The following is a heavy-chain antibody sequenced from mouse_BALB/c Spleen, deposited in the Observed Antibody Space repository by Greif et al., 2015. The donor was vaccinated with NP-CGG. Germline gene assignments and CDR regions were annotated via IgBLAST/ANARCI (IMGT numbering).Heavy chain of an antibody. D-gene: IGHD1-1*02. CDR3: ARLNYVYAMDY. J-gene: IGHJ4*01. Sequence: EVKLMESGGGLVKPGGSLKLSCAASGFTFSSYAMSWVRQTPEKRLEWVATISSGGSYTYYPDSVKGRFTISRDNAKNTLYLQMSSLRSEDTAMYYCARLNYVYAMDYWGQGTSVIVSS. CDR1: GFTFSSYA. CDR2: ISSGGSYT. V-gene: IGHV5-9-1*01.